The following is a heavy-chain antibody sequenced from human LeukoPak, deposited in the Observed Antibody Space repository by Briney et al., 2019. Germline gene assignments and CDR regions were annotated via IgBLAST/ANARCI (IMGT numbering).Heavy chain of an antibody. J-gene: IGHJ4*02. Sequence: GGSLRLSCAASGFTLSSYAMSWVRQAPGKGLEWVSAISGSGGSTYYADSVKGRFTISRDNSKNTLYLQMNSLRAEDTAVYYCAKDSAKGVLAGGGFDYWGQGTLVTVSS. CDR3: AKDSAKGVLAGGGFDY. CDR1: GFTLSSYA. V-gene: IGHV3-23*01. CDR2: ISGSGGST. D-gene: IGHD1-26*01.